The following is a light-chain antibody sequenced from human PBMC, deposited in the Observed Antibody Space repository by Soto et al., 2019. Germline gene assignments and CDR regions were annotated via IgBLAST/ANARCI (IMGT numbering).Light chain of an antibody. J-gene: IGLJ2*01. CDR1: SSDVGGYNY. CDR3: SSYTSSSTVV. Sequence: QSALTQPASVSGSPGQSITISCTGTSSDVGGYNYVSWYQQHPGKAPKLMIYEVSNRPSGVSNRFSGSKSGNTASLTISGRQAEDEAEYYCSSYTSSSTVVIGGGTKLTVL. V-gene: IGLV2-14*01. CDR2: EVS.